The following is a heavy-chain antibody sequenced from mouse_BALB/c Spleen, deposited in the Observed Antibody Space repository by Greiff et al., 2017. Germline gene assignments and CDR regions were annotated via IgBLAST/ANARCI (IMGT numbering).Heavy chain of an antibody. J-gene: IGHJ3*01. V-gene: IGHV1S81*02. D-gene: IGHD2-4*01. Sequence: VQLQQPGAELVKPGASVKLSCKASGYTFTSYWMHWVKQRPGQGLEWIGEINPSNGRTNYNEKFKSKATLTVDKSSSTAYMQLSSLTSEDSAVYYCARRYYDYDGFAYWGQGTLVTVSA. CDR3: ARRYYDYDGFAY. CDR1: GYTFTSYW. CDR2: INPSNGRT.